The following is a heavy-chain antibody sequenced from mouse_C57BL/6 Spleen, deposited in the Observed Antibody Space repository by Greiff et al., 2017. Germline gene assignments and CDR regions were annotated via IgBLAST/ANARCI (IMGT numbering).Heavy chain of an antibody. V-gene: IGHV1-19*01. CDR2: INPYNGGT. Sequence: VQLKESGPVLVKPGASVKMSCKASGYTFTDYYMNWVKQSHGKSLEWIGVINPYNGGTSYNQKFKGKATLTVDKSSSTAYMELNSLTSEDSAVYYCAREEGQGYFDYWGQGTTLTVSS. J-gene: IGHJ2*01. CDR3: AREEGQGYFDY. D-gene: IGHD3-3*01. CDR1: GYTFTDYY.